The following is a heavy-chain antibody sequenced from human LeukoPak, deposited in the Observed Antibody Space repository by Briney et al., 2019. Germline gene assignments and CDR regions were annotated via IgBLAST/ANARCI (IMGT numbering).Heavy chain of an antibody. CDR2: IGNSGGIT. J-gene: IGHJ4*02. CDR3: ARELGRMFDY. D-gene: IGHD1-26*01. CDR1: GFNFNIYA. V-gene: IGHV3-23*01. Sequence: GGSLRLSCAASGFNFNIYAMNWVRQAPGRGLEWVSGIGNSGGITSHAESVKGRFTISRHTPKNTLYLQRNSLRVEDTAVYYCARELGRMFDYWGQGTLVTVSS.